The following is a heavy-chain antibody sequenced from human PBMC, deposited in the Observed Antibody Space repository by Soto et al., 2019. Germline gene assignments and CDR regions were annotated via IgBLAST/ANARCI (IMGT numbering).Heavy chain of an antibody. V-gene: IGHV3-23*01. CDR3: ARKVVGSTSRPDYWYFDL. D-gene: IGHD2-21*01. J-gene: IGHJ2*01. CDR1: GFTFINYG. CDR2: ISGGGDAT. Sequence: EVQLLESGGDSVQPGGAVRLSRAGSGFTFINYGMNWVRQAPGKGLEWGSTISGGGDATFFADSVRGRFTFSRDNSKNTVTLQMNSLGVDDTAVYYCARKVVGSTSRPDYWYFDLWGRGTLVTVSS.